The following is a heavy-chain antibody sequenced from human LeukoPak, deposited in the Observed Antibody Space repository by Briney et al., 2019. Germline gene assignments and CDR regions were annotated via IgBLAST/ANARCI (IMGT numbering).Heavy chain of an antibody. Sequence: GRSLRLSCAASGFTFSSYAMHWVRQAPGKGLERVAVISYDGSNKYYADSVKGRFTISRDNSKNTLYLQMNSLRAEDTAVYYCAREEDYDSSGYSVNYFDYWGQGTLVTVSS. D-gene: IGHD3-22*01. J-gene: IGHJ4*02. V-gene: IGHV3-30-3*01. CDR2: ISYDGSNK. CDR1: GFTFSSYA. CDR3: AREEDYDSSGYSVNYFDY.